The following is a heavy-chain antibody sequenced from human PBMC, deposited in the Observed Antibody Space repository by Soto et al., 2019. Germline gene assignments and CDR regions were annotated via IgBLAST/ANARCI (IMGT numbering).Heavy chain of an antibody. V-gene: IGHV3-20*01. D-gene: IGHD2-15*01. CDR1: GFTFDEYG. CDR2: INWNGGST. Sequence: EVQLVESGGGVVRPGGSLRLSCAVSGFTFDEYGMSWVRQAPGKGLEWVSGINWNGGSTGYADSVKGRFTISRDNAKNALYLQMSLLGAEDTALYHCARPYCSGGSCYDPRNDAFDIWGQGTMVTVSS. CDR3: ARPYCSGGSCYDPRNDAFDI. J-gene: IGHJ3*02.